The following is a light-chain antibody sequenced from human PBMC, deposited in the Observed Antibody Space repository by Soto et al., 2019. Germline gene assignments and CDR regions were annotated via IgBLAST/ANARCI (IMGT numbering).Light chain of an antibody. J-gene: IGKJ1*01. CDR3: HQYVSPPWT. CDR2: GAS. CDR1: QSLSKTY. Sequence: EIVLTQSPGTLSLSPGERATLSCRASQSLSKTYLAWYQKKPGQAPRLLIDGASSRAAGTPDRFSGSGSGTDFTLTISRLEPEDFAVYYCHQYVSPPWTFGQGTKV. V-gene: IGKV3-20*01.